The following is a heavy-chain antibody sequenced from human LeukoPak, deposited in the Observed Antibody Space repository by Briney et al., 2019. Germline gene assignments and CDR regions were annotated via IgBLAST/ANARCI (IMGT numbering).Heavy chain of an antibody. CDR1: GGSFSGYY. Sequence: LSETVSLTCAVYGGSFSGYYWSWIRQPPGKGLEWIGEINQSGSTNYNPSLKSRVTISVDTSKNQFSLKLSSVTAADTAVYYCARGRVGMVRGVIIKGYYYMDVWGKGTTVTVSS. J-gene: IGHJ6*03. CDR2: INQSGST. D-gene: IGHD3-10*01. V-gene: IGHV4-34*01. CDR3: ARGRVGMVRGVIIKGYYYMDV.